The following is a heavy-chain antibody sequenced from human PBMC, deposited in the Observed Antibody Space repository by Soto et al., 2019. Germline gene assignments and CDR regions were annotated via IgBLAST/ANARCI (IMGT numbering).Heavy chain of an antibody. V-gene: IGHV3-30*18. J-gene: IGHJ4*02. D-gene: IGHD3-3*01. CDR1: GFTFSSYG. Sequence: QVQLVESGGGVVQPGRSLRLSCAASGFTFSSYGMHWVRQAPGKGLEWVAVISYDGSNKYYADSVKGRFTISRDNSKNTLYLQMNSLRAEDTAVYYCAKGTRRVYYDFWSGYPTLDYWGQGTLVTVSS. CDR2: ISYDGSNK. CDR3: AKGTRRVYYDFWSGYPTLDY.